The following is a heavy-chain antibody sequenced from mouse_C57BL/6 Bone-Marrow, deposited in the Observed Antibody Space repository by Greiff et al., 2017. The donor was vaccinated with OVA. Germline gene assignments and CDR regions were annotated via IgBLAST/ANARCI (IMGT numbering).Heavy chain of an antibody. CDR2: ISSGGSYT. V-gene: IGHV5-6*01. CDR3: ARPPYYYGSSYWYFDV. Sequence: EVKVVESGGDLVKPGGSLKLSCAASGFTFSSYGMSWVRQTPDKRLEWVATISSGGSYTYYPDSVKGRFTISRDNAKNTLYLQMSSLKSEDTAMYYCARPPYYYGSSYWYFDVWGTGTTVTVSS. J-gene: IGHJ1*03. CDR1: GFTFSSYG. D-gene: IGHD1-1*01.